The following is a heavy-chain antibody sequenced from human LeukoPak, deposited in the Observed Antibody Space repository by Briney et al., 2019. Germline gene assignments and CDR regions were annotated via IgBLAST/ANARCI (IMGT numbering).Heavy chain of an antibody. CDR1: GFTVSSNY. V-gene: IGHV3-66*01. D-gene: IGHD3-10*01. Sequence: GGSLRLSCAASGFTVSSNYMSWVRQAPGKGLEWVSVIYSGGSTYYADSVKDRFTISRDNSKNTLYLQMNSLRAEDTAVYYCARGGPYYYGSGSYYSSSDYWGQGTLVTVSS. CDR2: IYSGGST. J-gene: IGHJ4*02. CDR3: ARGGPYYYGSGSYYSSSDY.